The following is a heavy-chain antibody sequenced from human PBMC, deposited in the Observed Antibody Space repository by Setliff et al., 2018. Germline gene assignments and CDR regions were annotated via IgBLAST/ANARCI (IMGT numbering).Heavy chain of an antibody. Sequence: GASVKVSCKASGYTFTSYYMYWVRQAPGQGLEWMGMVNPGGGSSTSTQRFQGRVTMTRDTSTNTAYMELNSLTSNDTAVYYCARAGLAAAGRKGVFDHWGQGTLVTVSS. V-gene: IGHV1-46*01. CDR1: GYTFTSYY. D-gene: IGHD6-13*01. CDR2: VNPGGGSS. CDR3: ARAGLAAAGRKGVFDH. J-gene: IGHJ4*02.